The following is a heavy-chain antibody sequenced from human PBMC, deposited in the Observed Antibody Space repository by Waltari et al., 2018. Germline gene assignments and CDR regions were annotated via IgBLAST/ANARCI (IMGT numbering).Heavy chain of an antibody. V-gene: IGHV1-46*02. CDR3: ARVAYSGSYYAEDYFDY. Sequence: QVQLVQSGAEVKKPGASVKVSCKASGYTFNSYYMHWVRQAPGQGLEWMGIINPSGGSTSYAQKYQGRVTITADKSTSTAYMELSSLRSEDTAVYYCARVAYSGSYYAEDYFDYWGQGTLVTVSS. J-gene: IGHJ4*02. CDR1: GYTFNSYY. CDR2: INPSGGST. D-gene: IGHD1-26*01.